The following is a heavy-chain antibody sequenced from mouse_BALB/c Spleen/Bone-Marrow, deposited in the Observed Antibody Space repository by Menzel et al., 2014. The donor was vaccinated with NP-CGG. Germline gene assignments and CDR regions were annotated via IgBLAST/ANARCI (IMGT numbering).Heavy chain of an antibody. CDR3: ARWLLQYFDV. J-gene: IGHJ1*01. CDR2: IIPSNGRT. V-gene: IGHV1S81*02. CDR1: GYTFTSYW. Sequence: VQLQESGAELVKPGASVKLSCKASGYTFTSYWMHWVNQRPGQGLEWIGEIIPSNGRTNYNEKFKSKATLTVDKSSNTAYMQLSSLTSEDSAVYYCARWLLQYFDVWGAGTTVTVSS. D-gene: IGHD2-3*01.